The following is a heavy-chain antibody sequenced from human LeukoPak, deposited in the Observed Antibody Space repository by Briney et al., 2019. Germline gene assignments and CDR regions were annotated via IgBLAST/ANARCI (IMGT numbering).Heavy chain of an antibody. D-gene: IGHD3-22*01. Sequence: ASVKVSCKASGYTFTGYYMHWVRQAPGQGREWMGWINPNSGGTNYAQKFQGRVTITRDTSISTAYMELSRLRSDDTAVYYCARGSIPRITMIVVVITPLPHYFDYWGQGTLVTVSS. CDR3: ARGSIPRITMIVVVITPLPHYFDY. J-gene: IGHJ4*02. V-gene: IGHV1-2*02. CDR1: GYTFTGYY. CDR2: INPNSGGT.